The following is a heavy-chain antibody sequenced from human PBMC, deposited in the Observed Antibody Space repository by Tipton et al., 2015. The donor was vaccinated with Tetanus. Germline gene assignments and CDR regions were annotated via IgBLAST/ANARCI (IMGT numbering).Heavy chain of an antibody. V-gene: IGHV4-31*02. CDR2: IYYTGYT. Sequence: LRLSCTVSGASINAGGYLWTWVRQHPGKGLEWIGHIYYTGYTSYTPSLDSRVRISVDTSKNFFSLRLSSLTAADTAVYFCARGLPREPFYLDYWGQGHQVIVSS. J-gene: IGHJ4*02. D-gene: IGHD1-26*01. CDR1: GASINAGGYL. CDR3: ARGLPREPFYLDY.